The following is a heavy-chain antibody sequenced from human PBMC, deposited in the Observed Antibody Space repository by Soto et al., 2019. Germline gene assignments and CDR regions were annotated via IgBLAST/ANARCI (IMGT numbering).Heavy chain of an antibody. J-gene: IGHJ4*02. CDR1: VFTFSSYS. CDR2: ISSSSSTI. Sequence: GGPRLSCAASVFTFSSYSMNWVRQAPGKGLEWVSYISSSSSTIYYADSVKGRFTISRDNAKNSLYLQMNSLREEDTAVYYCARDDFDYWGQGTLVTVSS. CDR3: ARDDFDY. V-gene: IGHV3-48*02.